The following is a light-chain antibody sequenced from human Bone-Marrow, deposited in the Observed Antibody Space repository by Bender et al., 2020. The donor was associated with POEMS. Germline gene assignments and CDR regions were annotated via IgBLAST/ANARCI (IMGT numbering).Light chain of an antibody. V-gene: IGLV7-46*01. CDR2: DTN. CDR1: TGAVTSGHY. CDR3: SLFFGDARPTV. Sequence: QTVVTQEPSLTVSPGGTVTLTCGSSTGAVTSGHYPYWFQQKPGQAPRTLIYDTNNRYSWTPARFSGSLLGGKAALTLSGAQPEDEADYYCSLFFGDARPTVFGPGTKVTVL. J-gene: IGLJ1*01.